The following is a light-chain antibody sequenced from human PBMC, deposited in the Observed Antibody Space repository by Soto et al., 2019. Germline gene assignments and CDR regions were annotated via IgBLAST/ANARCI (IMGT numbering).Light chain of an antibody. V-gene: IGLV2-14*01. CDR3: RSYTSSSTYV. Sequence: QSALTQPASVSGSPGQSITISCTGTSSDVGGYNYVSWYQQHPRKAPKLMIYDVSNRPSGVSNRFSGSKPGNTASLTISGLLAEDEADYYCRSYTSSSTYVFGTGTKLTVL. CDR1: SSDVGGYNY. J-gene: IGLJ1*01. CDR2: DVS.